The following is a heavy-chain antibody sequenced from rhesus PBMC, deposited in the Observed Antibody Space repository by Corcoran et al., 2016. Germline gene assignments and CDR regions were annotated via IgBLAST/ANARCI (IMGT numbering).Heavy chain of an antibody. J-gene: IGHJ4*01. CDR3: AREGIAAAGFDY. Sequence: QVQLQESGPGLVKPSETLSLTCAVSGYSISSNYWSWIRQPPGKGLEWIGYIYVSSGRTYYNPSLKSRVTISTVTSKNQFSLKLSSVTAADTAVYYCAREGIAAAGFDYWGQGVLVTVSS. CDR2: IYVSSGRT. V-gene: IGHV4-147*01. D-gene: IGHD6-25*01. CDR1: GYSISSNY.